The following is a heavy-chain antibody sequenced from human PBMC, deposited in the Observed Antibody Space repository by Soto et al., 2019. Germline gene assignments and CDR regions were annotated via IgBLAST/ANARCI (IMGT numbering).Heavy chain of an antibody. CDR1: GDSISGGYY. J-gene: IGHJ6*02. CDR2: VSASGNT. Sequence: QVQLQESGPGLVKPSQTLSLTCTVSGDSISGGYYWSWIRQHPGKGLEWVGYVSASGNTYYNPSLHSPVSISIDTSKNHFSLEVSSVTAADTAVYYCARDRGSYGMDVWGQVTTVTVSS. V-gene: IGHV4-31*01. CDR3: ARDRGSYGMDV.